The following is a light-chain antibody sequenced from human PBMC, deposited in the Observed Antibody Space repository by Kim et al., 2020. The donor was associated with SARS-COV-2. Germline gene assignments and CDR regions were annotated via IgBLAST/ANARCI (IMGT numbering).Light chain of an antibody. CDR1: QNIRNN. J-gene: IGKJ4*01. Sequence: EIVMTQSPAALSVSPGERATLSCRASQNIRNNLAWYQQKPGQAPRLLIYDASSRATGIPARFSGSGSETDFTLTISSLQSEDFAVYYCQQYDNWSGTCGGGTKVDIK. V-gene: IGKV3-15*01. CDR3: QQYDNWSGT. CDR2: DAS.